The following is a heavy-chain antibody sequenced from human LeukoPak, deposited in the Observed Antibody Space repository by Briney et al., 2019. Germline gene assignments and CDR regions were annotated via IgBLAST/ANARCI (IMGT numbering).Heavy chain of an antibody. CDR3: TTDRRNYDILTGYFVGAAFDI. J-gene: IGHJ3*02. V-gene: IGHV3-15*04. D-gene: IGHD3-9*01. CDR2: IESKTDGGTT. CDR1: GFTFTNYW. Sequence: GGSLRLSCAASGFTFTNYWMSWVRQAPGKGLEWVGRIESKTDGGTTDYAAPVKGRFTISRDDSKNTLYLQMNSLKTEDTAVYYCTTDRRNYDILTGYFVGAAFDIWGQGTMVTVSS.